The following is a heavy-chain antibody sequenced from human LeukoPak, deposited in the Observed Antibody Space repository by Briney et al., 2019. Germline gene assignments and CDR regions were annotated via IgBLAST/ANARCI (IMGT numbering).Heavy chain of an antibody. CDR2: INHSGST. CDR1: GGSFSGYY. V-gene: IGHV4-34*01. J-gene: IGHJ6*04. Sequence: SETLSLTCAVYGGSFSGYYWSWIRQPPGKGLEWIGEINHSGSTNYNPSLKSRVTISVDTSKNQFSLKLSSVTAADTAVYYCARRITMVRSMDVWGKGTTVTTSS. D-gene: IGHD3-10*01. CDR3: ARRITMVRSMDV.